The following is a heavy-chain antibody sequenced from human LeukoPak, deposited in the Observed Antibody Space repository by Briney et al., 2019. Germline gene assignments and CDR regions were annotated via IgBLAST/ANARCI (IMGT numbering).Heavy chain of an antibody. CDR3: AKSTGGAVYYYYYGMDV. CDR2: ISWNSGSI. J-gene: IGHJ6*02. Sequence: GRSLRLSCAASGFTFDDYAMHWVRQAPGKGLEWVSGISWNSGSIGYVDSVKGRFTISRDNAKNSLYLQMNSLRAEDTALYYCAKSTGGAVYYYYYGMDVWGQGATVTVSS. D-gene: IGHD2-2*01. CDR1: GFTFDDYA. V-gene: IGHV3-9*01.